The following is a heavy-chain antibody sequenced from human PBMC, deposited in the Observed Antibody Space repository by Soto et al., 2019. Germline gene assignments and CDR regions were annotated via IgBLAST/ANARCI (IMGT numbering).Heavy chain of an antibody. Sequence: GASVKVSCKASGYTFTSYGISWVRQAPGQGLEWMGWVNAYNGNTNYAQKFQGRVTMTTDTSTSTAYMELRSLRAEDTAFYYCAKDHDEDFGYDLDYFDYWGQGTLVTVSS. CDR1: GYTFTSYG. D-gene: IGHD5-12*01. CDR3: AKDHDEDFGYDLDYFDY. J-gene: IGHJ4*02. CDR2: VNAYNGNT. V-gene: IGHV1-18*01.